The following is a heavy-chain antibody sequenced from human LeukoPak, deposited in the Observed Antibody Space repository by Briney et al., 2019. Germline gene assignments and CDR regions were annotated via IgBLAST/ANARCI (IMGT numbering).Heavy chain of an antibody. Sequence: GGSLRLSCAASGFTFSSYAMSWVRQAPGKGLEWVSAISGSGGSTYYADSVKGRFTISRDNSKNTLYLQMNSLRAEDTAVYCCAKNYLSIVVVPTNYWGQGTLVTVSS. D-gene: IGHD2-2*01. CDR3: AKNYLSIVVVPTNY. V-gene: IGHV3-23*01. CDR1: GFTFSSYA. J-gene: IGHJ4*02. CDR2: ISGSGGST.